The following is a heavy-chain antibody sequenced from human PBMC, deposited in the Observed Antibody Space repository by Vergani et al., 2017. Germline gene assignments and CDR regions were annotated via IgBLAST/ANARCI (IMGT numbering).Heavy chain of an antibody. V-gene: IGHV4-34*01. CDR3: ARGRRLCFGQLFPWFDP. CDR2: INHSGST. CDR1: GGSFSGYY. Sequence: QVQLQESGPGLVKPSETLSLTCAVYGGSFSGYYWSWIRQPPGKGLEWIGEINHSGSTNYNPSLKSRFTISVDTSKNQFSLKLSSVTAADTAVYYWARGRRLCFGQLFPWFDPWGQGTLVTVSS. J-gene: IGHJ5*02. D-gene: IGHD3-10*01.